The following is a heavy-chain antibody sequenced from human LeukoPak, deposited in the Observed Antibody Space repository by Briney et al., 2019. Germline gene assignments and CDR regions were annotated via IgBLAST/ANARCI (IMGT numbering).Heavy chain of an antibody. V-gene: IGHV1-46*01. D-gene: IGHD3-10*01. J-gene: IGHJ5*01. Sequence: ASVKVSCKASGYSFTNFYIHWVRQAPGQGLEWMGIINPSGGSTNYAQKFQGRVTMTSDTSTSTVYMDLSSLRSEDTAIYYCARDKSSTNWLDSWGQGTLVTVSS. CDR1: GYSFTNFY. CDR3: ARDKSSTNWLDS. CDR2: INPSGGST.